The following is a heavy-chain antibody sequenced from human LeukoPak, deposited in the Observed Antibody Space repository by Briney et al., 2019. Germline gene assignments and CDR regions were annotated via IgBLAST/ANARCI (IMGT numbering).Heavy chain of an antibody. Sequence: PSETLSLTCAVYGGSFSGYYWSWIRQPPGKGLEWIGEINHSGSTNYNPSLKSRVTISVDTSKNQFSLKLSSVTAADTAVYYCARVRTLHCSGGSCYLFRLGTGFDYWGQGTLVTVSS. V-gene: IGHV4-34*01. CDR1: GGSFSGYY. D-gene: IGHD2-15*01. J-gene: IGHJ4*02. CDR3: ARVRTLHCSGGSCYLFRLGTGFDY. CDR2: INHSGST.